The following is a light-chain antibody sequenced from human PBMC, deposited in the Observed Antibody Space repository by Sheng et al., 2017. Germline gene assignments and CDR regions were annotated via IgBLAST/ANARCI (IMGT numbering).Light chain of an antibody. CDR1: SSDIGGYNF. CDR3: SSYTSSRSYV. CDR2: DVS. V-gene: IGLV2-14*03. Sequence: QSALTQPASVSGSPGQSITFSCSGTSSDIGGYNFVSWYQQHPGKAPKLIIYDVSNRPSGVSNRFSGSKSDNTASLTISGLQAEDEADYYCSSYTSSRSYVFGTGTKVHRP. J-gene: IGLJ1*01.